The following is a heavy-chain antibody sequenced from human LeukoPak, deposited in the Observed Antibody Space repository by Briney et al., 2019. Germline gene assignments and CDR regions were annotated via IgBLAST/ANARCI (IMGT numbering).Heavy chain of an antibody. CDR1: GGSFSGYY. CDR3: AVSSGYYGYYFDY. J-gene: IGHJ4*02. Sequence: KPSETLSLTCAVYGGSFSGYYWSWIRQPPGKGLEWIGEINHSGSTNYNPSLKSRVTISVDTSKNQFSLKLSSVTAADTAVYYCAVSSGYYGYYFDYWGQGTLVTVSS. D-gene: IGHD3-22*01. CDR2: INHSGST. V-gene: IGHV4-34*01.